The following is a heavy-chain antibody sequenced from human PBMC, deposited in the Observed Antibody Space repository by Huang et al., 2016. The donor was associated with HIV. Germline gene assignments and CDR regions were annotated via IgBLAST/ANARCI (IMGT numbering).Heavy chain of an antibody. CDR3: AKDVSRGYDSSGVDY. CDR1: GYTFTSYY. Sequence: QVQLVQSGAEVKKPGASVKVSCKASGYTFTSYYMHWVRQAPGQGLEWMGIINASGGSTSYAQKFQGRVTMTMDTSTSTVYMELSSLRSEDTAVYYCAKDVSRGYDSSGVDYWGQGTLVTVSS. J-gene: IGHJ4*02. V-gene: IGHV1-46*01. D-gene: IGHD3-22*01. CDR2: INASGGST.